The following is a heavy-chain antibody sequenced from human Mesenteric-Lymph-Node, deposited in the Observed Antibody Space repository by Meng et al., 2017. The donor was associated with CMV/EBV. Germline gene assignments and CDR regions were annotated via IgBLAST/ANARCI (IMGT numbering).Heavy chain of an antibody. Sequence: SETLSLTCTVSGGSISSSRYYWGWIRQPPGKGLEWIGSIYYSGSTYYNPSLKSRVTISVDTSKNQFSLKLSSVTAADTALYYCARVLRPRYDYVWGSYRYPTHFDYWGQGTLVTVSS. CDR1: GGSISSSRYY. D-gene: IGHD3-16*02. J-gene: IGHJ4*02. CDR2: IYYSGST. CDR3: ARVLRPRYDYVWGSYRYPTHFDY. V-gene: IGHV4-39*07.